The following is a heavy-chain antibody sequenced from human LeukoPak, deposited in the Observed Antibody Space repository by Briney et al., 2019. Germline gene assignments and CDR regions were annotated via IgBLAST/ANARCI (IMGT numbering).Heavy chain of an antibody. CDR1: GGTFSSYA. Sequence: SVKVSCKASGGTFSSYAISWVRQAPGQGLEWMGRIIPILGIANYAQKFQGRVTITVDKSTSTAYMELSSLRSEDTAVYYCARDSGLRQRSYYYYYYGMDVWGQGTTVTVSS. CDR2: IIPILGIA. CDR3: ARDSGLRQRSYYYYYYGMDV. V-gene: IGHV1-69*04. J-gene: IGHJ6*02. D-gene: IGHD3-3*01.